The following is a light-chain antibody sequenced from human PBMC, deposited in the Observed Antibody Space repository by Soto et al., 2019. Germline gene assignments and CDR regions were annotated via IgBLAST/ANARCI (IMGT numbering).Light chain of an antibody. CDR2: GAS. CDR1: QSVSSN. Sequence: EIVRTQSPATLSVSPGERATLSCRASQSVSSNLAWYQQKPGQAPRLLIYGASTRATGIPARFSGSGSGTEFTLTISSLQSEDFAVYYCQQYNKWPPMYTFGQGTKLQIK. V-gene: IGKV3D-15*01. CDR3: QQYNKWPPMYT. J-gene: IGKJ2*01.